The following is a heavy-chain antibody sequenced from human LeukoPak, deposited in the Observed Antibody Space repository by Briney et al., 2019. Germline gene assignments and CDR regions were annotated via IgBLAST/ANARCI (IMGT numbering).Heavy chain of an antibody. Sequence: SETLSLTCTASGYSISSGYYWGWIRQPPGKGLEWIGSIYHSGSTYYNPSLKSRVTISVDTSKNQFSLKLSSVTAADTAVYYCASYGGNSGPFDYWGQGTLVTVSS. CDR1: GYSISSGYY. D-gene: IGHD4-23*01. J-gene: IGHJ4*02. CDR2: IYHSGST. V-gene: IGHV4-38-2*02. CDR3: ASYGGNSGPFDY.